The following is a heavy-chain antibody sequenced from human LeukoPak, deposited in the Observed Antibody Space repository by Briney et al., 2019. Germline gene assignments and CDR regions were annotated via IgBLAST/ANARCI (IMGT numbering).Heavy chain of an antibody. CDR2: IIPIFGLA. V-gene: IGHV1-69*04. CDR3: AREDPTVMFDY. CDR1: GGTFSSYA. Sequence: SVKVSCKASGGTFSSYAISWVRQAPGQGLEWMGRIIPIFGLANYAQKFQGRVTITADKSTSTAYMELSSLRSEDTAVYYCAREDPTVMFDYWGQGTLVTVSS. D-gene: IGHD1-1*01. J-gene: IGHJ4*02.